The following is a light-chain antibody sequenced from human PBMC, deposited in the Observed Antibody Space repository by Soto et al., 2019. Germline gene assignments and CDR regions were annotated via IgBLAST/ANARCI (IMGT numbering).Light chain of an antibody. CDR1: STDFVSYNR. J-gene: IGLJ2*01. V-gene: IGLV2-8*01. Sequence: QSALTQPPSVSGSPGQSVTISCTGTSTDFVSYNRVSWYQQPPGTAPKLIIYEVSKRPSGVPDRFSGSKSDNTASLTVSGLQAEDEADYYCNSYAGGNNLVFGGGTKLTVL. CDR3: NSYAGGNNLV. CDR2: EVS.